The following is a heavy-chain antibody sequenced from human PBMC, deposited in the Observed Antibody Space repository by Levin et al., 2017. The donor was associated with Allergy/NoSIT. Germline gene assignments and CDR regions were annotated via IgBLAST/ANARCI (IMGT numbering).Heavy chain of an antibody. CDR1: GFTFSSYA. V-gene: IGHV3-23*01. CDR3: AKDGGYGDPSYFDY. CDR2: ISGSGGST. J-gene: IGHJ4*02. Sequence: WASVKVSCAASGFTFSSYAMSWVRQAPGKGLEWVSAISGSGGSTYYADSVKGRFTISRDNSKNTLYLQMNSLRAEDTAVYYCAKDGGYGDPSYFDYWGQGTLVTVSS. D-gene: IGHD4-17*01.